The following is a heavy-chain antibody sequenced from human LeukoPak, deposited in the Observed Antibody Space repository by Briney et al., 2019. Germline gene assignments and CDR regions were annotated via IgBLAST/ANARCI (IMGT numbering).Heavy chain of an antibody. CDR1: GFSFSNYW. CDR3: VVDLSGSADY. J-gene: IGHJ4*02. V-gene: IGHV3-74*01. D-gene: IGHD3-10*01. CDR2: TNEHGTII. Sequence: GGSLRLSCAASGFSFSNYWFHWVRHAPGEGLVWVSRTNEHGTIINYADSVKGRFTISRDNAKNTLYLQMNSLRTEDSALYYCVVDLSGSADYWGQGTLVTVSS.